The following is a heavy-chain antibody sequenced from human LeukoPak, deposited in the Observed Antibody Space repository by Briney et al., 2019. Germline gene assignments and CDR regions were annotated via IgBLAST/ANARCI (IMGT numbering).Heavy chain of an antibody. CDR1: GFSFSNYW. CDR3: VVDLSGSADY. J-gene: IGHJ4*02. V-gene: IGHV3-74*01. D-gene: IGHD3-10*01. CDR2: TNEHGTII. Sequence: GGSLRLSCAASGFSFSNYWFHWVRHAPGEGLVWVSRTNEHGTIINYADSVKGRFTISRDNAKNTLYLQMNSLRTEDSALYYCVVDLSGSADYWGQGTLVTVSS.